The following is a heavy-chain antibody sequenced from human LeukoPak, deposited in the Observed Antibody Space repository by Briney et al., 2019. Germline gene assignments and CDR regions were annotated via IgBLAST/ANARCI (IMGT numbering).Heavy chain of an antibody. D-gene: IGHD3-3*01. V-gene: IGHV3-30*18. J-gene: IGHJ5*02. CDR2: ISYDGSNK. CDR3: AKDSEMNYDFWSGYYNWFDP. CDR1: GFTFSSYG. Sequence: QPGGSLRLSCATSGFTFSSYGMHWVRQAPGKGLEWVAVISYDGSNKYYADSVKGRFTISRDNSKNTLYLQMNSLRAEDTAVYYCAKDSEMNYDFWSGYYNWFDPWGQGTLVTVSS.